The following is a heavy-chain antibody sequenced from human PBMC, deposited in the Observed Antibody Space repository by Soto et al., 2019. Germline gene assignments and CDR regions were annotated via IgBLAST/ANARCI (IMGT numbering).Heavy chain of an antibody. D-gene: IGHD3-22*01. V-gene: IGHV4-59*01. CDR2: IHYTGST. CDR1: GGSISSYY. J-gene: IGHJ4*02. CDR3: TRDRGYYSDSSGYYYFDY. Sequence: SETLSLTCTVSGGSISSYYWSWIRQPPGKGLEWIGYIHYTGSTNYNPSLKSRVTISVDTSKNQFSLKLSSVTAADTAVYYCTRDRGYYSDSSGYYYFDYWGQGTLVTVSS.